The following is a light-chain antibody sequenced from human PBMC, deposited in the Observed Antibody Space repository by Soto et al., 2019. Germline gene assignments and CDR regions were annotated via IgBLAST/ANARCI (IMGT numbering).Light chain of an antibody. Sequence: EIVLTQSPGTLSLSPGERATLSCRASLSVSSNYLAWYQQKPGQTPRLLIYDASRRATGITDRFSGSGSGTDFTLTISRLEPEDFAVYYCQQYSSSRTFGQGSKVEIK. CDR3: QQYSSSRT. V-gene: IGKV3-20*01. CDR2: DAS. J-gene: IGKJ1*01. CDR1: LSVSSNY.